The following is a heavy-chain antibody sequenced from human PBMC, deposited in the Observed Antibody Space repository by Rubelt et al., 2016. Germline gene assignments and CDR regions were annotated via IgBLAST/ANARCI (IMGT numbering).Heavy chain of an antibody. CDR1: GGSFSGYY. Sequence: QVQLQQWGAGLLKPSETLSLTCAVYGGSFSGYYWSWIRQPPGKGLEWIGEINHSGSTNSNPSLKSRVSISVDTSKNQFSLKLSSGTAADTAVYYCATGTIFGVVKDAFDIWGQGTMVTVSS. CDR3: ATGTIFGVVKDAFDI. CDR2: INHSGST. D-gene: IGHD3-3*01. J-gene: IGHJ3*02. V-gene: IGHV4-34*01.